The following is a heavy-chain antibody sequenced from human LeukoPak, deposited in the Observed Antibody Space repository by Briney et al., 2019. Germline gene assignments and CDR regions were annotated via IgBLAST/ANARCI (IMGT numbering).Heavy chain of an antibody. V-gene: IGHV1-69*13. D-gene: IGHD3-22*01. J-gene: IGHJ4*02. CDR2: IIPIFGTA. Sequence: SVKVPCKASGGTFSSYAISWVRQAPGQGLEWMGGIIPIFGTANYAQKFQGRVTITADESTSTAYMELSSLRSEDTAVYYCARDRYDSSGDYYFDYWGQGTLVTVSS. CDR3: ARDRYDSSGDYYFDY. CDR1: GGTFSSYA.